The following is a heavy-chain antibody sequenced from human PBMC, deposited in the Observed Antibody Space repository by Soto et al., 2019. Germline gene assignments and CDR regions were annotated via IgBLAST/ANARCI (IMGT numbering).Heavy chain of an antibody. CDR3: AKGRGGSGTLTPRVDF. CDR2: ISGSGGST. Sequence: GGSLRLSCAASGFTFSSYAMSWVRQAPGKGLEWVSAISGSGGSTYYADSVRGGFTISRDNSKNTRYLQMNSLRAEDTALYYCAKGRGGSGTLTPRVDFWGQGTLVTVPS. CDR1: GFTFSSYA. D-gene: IGHD3-10*01. V-gene: IGHV3-23*01. J-gene: IGHJ4*02.